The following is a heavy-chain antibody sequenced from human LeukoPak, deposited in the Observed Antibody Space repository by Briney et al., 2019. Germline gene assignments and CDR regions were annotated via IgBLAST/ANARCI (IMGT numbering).Heavy chain of an antibody. CDR2: IYYSGNT. V-gene: IGHV4-59*12. D-gene: IGHD1-14*01. J-gene: IGHJ4*02. CDR1: GASISSYY. Sequence: SETLSLTCTVSGASISSYYWNWIRQPPGKGLEWIGYIYYSGNTNYNPSLKSRVAISVDTSDNKFSLKLRSLTAADTAVYYCARGGDRRGFDYWGQGTLVTVSS. CDR3: ARGGDRRGFDY.